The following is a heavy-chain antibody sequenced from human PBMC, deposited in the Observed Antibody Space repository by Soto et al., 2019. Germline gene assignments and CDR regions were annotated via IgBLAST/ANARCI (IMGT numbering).Heavy chain of an antibody. J-gene: IGHJ5*02. Sequence: AGSLRLACSASGLTISNFGLHXVRQAPGKGLDYVCAIDSTGGTTNYADSVKGRFTMSRDNSKNTLYLQMTSLTTEDTATYYCAKDSRTRPFGALLRDHHDLWGQGTLVTVSS. CDR2: IDSTGGTT. V-gene: IGHV3-64D*08. CDR3: AKDSRTRPFGALLRDHHDL. CDR1: GLTISNFG. D-gene: IGHD3-10*01.